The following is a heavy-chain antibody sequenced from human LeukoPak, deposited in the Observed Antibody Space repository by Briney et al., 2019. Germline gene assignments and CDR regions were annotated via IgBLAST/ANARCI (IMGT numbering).Heavy chain of an antibody. Sequence: PGGSLRLSCAASGFTFSSYAMSWVRQAPGKGLEWMGIIYAGDSDTRYSPSFQGQVTISVDKSVNTAYLQFSRPKASDTAIYYCARAIDYDPFDFWGQGTLVTVSS. J-gene: IGHJ4*02. CDR3: ARAIDYDPFDF. CDR2: IYAGDSDT. V-gene: IGHV5-51*01. D-gene: IGHD3-22*01. CDR1: GFTFSSYA.